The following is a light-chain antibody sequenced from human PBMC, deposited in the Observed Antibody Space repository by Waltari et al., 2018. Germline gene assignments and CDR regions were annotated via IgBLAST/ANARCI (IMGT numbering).Light chain of an antibody. J-gene: IGLJ3*02. V-gene: IGLV1-51*01. CDR1: SPNIVTNY. Sequence: QSVLTQPPSVSAAPRQKVTISCSGSSPNIVTNYVSLYHQVPGTAPKLLIYDDDKRPSGIPDRFSGSKSGTSATLGITGLQTGDEADYYCGTWDSSLSAWVFGGGTKLTVL. CDR3: GTWDSSLSAWV. CDR2: DDD.